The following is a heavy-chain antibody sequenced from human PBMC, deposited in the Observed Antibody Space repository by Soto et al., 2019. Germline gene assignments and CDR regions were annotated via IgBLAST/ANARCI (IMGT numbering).Heavy chain of an antibody. Sequence: QVQLVESGGGVVQPGRSLRLSCAASGFTFSSYAMHWVRQAPGKGLEWVAVISYDGSNKYYADSVKGRFTISRDNSKNTLYLQMNSLRAEDTAVYYCARGSSDWYGMENWFDPWGQGTLVTVSS. CDR1: GFTFSSYA. CDR3: ARGSSDWYGMENWFDP. D-gene: IGHD6-19*01. J-gene: IGHJ5*02. CDR2: ISYDGSNK. V-gene: IGHV3-30-3*01.